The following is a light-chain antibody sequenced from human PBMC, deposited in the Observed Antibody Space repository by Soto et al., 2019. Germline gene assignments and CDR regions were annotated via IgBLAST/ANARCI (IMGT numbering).Light chain of an antibody. Sequence: DIVLTQSPDSLAVSLGERATINCKSSQSILKTSDNLNYLSWYQQKPGQPPKLLIYWASVRESGVPDRFSGSGSRTDFTLTISSLQAEDVAVYYSHQYYDPPTFKYTFGQGNKLEIK. V-gene: IGKV4-1*01. J-gene: IGKJ2*01. CDR2: WAS. CDR3: HQYYDPPTFKYT. CDR1: QSILKTSDNLNY.